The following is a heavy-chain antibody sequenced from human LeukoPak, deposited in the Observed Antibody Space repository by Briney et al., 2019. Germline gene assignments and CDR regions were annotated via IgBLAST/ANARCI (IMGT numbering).Heavy chain of an antibody. V-gene: IGHV4-59*12. CDR2: ISDIGSI. CDR1: GGSISSCY. J-gene: IGHJ4*02. CDR3: AREPTYDSSGYYPTRFDY. D-gene: IGHD3-22*01. Sequence: SETLSLTCTVSGGSISSCYWSWIRQPPGKGLEWIAYISDIGSINYNPSLKSRVTISLDTSKNQFSLKLSSVTAADTAVYYCAREPTYDSSGYYPTRFDYWGQGTLVTVSS.